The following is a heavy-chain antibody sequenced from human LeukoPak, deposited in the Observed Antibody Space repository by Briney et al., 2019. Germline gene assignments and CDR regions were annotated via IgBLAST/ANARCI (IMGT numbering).Heavy chain of an antibody. Sequence: ASVKVSCKASGGTFSRYAISWVRQAPGQGLEWMGGIIPVLGTTNYAQTFQNKVTITADESTSTTYMELSSLTSEDTPVYYCATSGGDYYYYSLDVWGKGTPVTISS. CDR3: ATSGGDYYYYSLDV. CDR1: GGTFSRYA. V-gene: IGHV1-69*13. CDR2: IIPVLGTT. J-gene: IGHJ6*03. D-gene: IGHD3-10*01.